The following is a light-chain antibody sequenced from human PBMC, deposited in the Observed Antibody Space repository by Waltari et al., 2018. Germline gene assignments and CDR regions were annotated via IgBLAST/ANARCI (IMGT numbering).Light chain of an antibody. Sequence: DIQMTQSPSTLSAYVGDRVTITFRARQSLSSCLAWYQQKPGKAPKLPIYRASRLESGVPSRFRGSGSGTEFTLTISSLQPDDFATYYCQQYNSYWYTFGQGTKLEI. V-gene: IGKV1-5*03. J-gene: IGKJ2*01. CDR3: QQYNSYWYT. CDR1: QSLSSC. CDR2: RAS.